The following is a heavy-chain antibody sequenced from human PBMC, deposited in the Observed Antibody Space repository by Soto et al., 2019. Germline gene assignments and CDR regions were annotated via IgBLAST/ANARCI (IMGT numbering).Heavy chain of an antibody. CDR3: ARDQAAVVPAAIGY. D-gene: IGHD2-2*02. CDR1: GSTFSSYS. Sequence: LRLSCAASGSTFSSYSMNWVRQAPGKGLEWVSYISSSSSTIYYADSVKGRFTISRDNAKNSLYLQMNSLRDEDTAVYYCARDQAAVVPAAIGYWGQGTLVTVSS. CDR2: ISSSSSTI. V-gene: IGHV3-48*02. J-gene: IGHJ4*02.